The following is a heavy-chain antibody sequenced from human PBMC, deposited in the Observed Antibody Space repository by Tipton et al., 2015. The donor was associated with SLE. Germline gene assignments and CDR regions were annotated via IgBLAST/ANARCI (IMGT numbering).Heavy chain of an antibody. Sequence: TLSLTCAVSGGSISSGGYSWSWIRQPPGKGLEWIGYIYHSGSTYYNPSLKSRVTISVDRSKNQFSLKLSSVTAADTAVYYCAGFSAALDYWGQGTLVTVSS. D-gene: IGHD6-13*01. CDR3: AGFSAALDY. V-gene: IGHV4-30-2*02. J-gene: IGHJ4*02. CDR2: IYHSGST. CDR1: GGSISSGGYS.